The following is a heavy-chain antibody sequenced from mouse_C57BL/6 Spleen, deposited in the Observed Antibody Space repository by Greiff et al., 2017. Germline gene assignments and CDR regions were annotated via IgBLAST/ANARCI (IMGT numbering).Heavy chain of an antibody. D-gene: IGHD2-4*01. Sequence: EVTLMESGPELVKPGASVKISCKASGYSFTGYFMNWVKQSHGKSLEWIGRINPYNGDTFYNQKFKGKATLTVDKSSSTAHIELLSLTSEDVAVYYCARGDYNYAMDYWGQGTSVTVSS. CDR1: GYSFTGYF. CDR2: INPYNGDT. J-gene: IGHJ4*01. V-gene: IGHV1-37*01. CDR3: ARGDYNYAMDY.